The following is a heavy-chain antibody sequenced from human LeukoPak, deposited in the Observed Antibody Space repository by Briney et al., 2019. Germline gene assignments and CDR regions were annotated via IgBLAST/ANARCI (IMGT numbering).Heavy chain of an antibody. D-gene: IGHD2-15*01. CDR1: GFTFGSNG. V-gene: IGHV3-30*02. CDR3: AKDRVAHCSGGTCSVDY. Sequence: GSLRSSFSASGFTFGSNGIHWGRPAPGKGVEWVAFIRYDGSNQYYAESVKGRFTISRDNSKNTLYLQVSSLRADDTAVYYCAKDRVAHCSGGTCSVDYWGQGTLVTVSS. J-gene: IGHJ4*02. CDR2: IRYDGSNQ.